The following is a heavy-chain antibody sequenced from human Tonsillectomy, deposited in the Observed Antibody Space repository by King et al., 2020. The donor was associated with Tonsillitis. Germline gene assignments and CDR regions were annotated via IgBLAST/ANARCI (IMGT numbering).Heavy chain of an antibody. Sequence: VQLQESGPGLVKPSETLSLTCTVSGVSISSYYWSWIRQPAGKGLEWIGRIYTSGSTNYNPSLKSRVTMSVDTSKNQFSLKLSSVTAADTAVYYCARVYVGSSGYDYVDWYFDPWGRGTLVTVSS. J-gene: IGHJ2*01. CDR2: IYTSGST. V-gene: IGHV4-4*07. CDR3: ARVYVGSSGYDYVDWYFDP. CDR1: GVSISSYY. D-gene: IGHD3-22*01.